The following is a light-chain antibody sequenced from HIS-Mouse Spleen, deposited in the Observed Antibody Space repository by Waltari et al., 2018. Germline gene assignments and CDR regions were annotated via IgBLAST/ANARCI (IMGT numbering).Light chain of an antibody. CDR2: EGS. V-gene: IGLV2-23*01. J-gene: IGLJ2*01. CDR1: SSDVGSYHL. CDR3: CSYAGSSTVV. Sequence: QSALTQPASVSGSPGPSITISCTGTSSDVGSYHLVSWYQQHPGKAPKLMIYEGSKRPSGVSNRFSGSKSGNTASLTISGLQAEDEADYYCCSYAGSSTVVFGGGTKLTVL.